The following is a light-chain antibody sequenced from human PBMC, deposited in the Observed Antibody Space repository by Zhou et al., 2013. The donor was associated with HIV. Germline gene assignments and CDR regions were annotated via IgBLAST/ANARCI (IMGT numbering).Light chain of an antibody. V-gene: IGKV1-39*01. CDR2: DAS. Sequence: DIQMTQSPPSLSASVGDRVTITCRASQSISRYLNWYQQKPGKAPKLLIYDASSVQSGVPSRFTGSGSGTDFTLTISSLQPEDFATYYCQQSYGSLLTFGQGTRLDI. CDR3: QQSYGSLLT. J-gene: IGKJ5*01. CDR1: QSISRY.